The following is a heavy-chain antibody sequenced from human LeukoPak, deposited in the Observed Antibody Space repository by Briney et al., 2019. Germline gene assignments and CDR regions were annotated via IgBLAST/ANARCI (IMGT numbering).Heavy chain of an antibody. D-gene: IGHD3-10*01. CDR1: GFGVSVNY. CDR3: LSLPGSGH. CDR2: LYASGIT. V-gene: IGHV3-66*01. J-gene: IGHJ4*02. Sequence: GGSLRLSCAASGFGVSVNYMSWVRQAPGKGLEWVSVLYASGITKYADSVKGRFTISRDNSKNTLYLHMSSLRAEDTAVYYCLSLPGSGHWGQGTLVTVSS.